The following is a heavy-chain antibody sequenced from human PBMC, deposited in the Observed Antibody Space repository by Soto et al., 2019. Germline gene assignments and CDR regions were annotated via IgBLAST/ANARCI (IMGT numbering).Heavy chain of an antibody. V-gene: IGHV4-34*01. Sequence: XETLSLTCAVYGGSFSGYYWSWIRQPPGKGLEWIGEINHSGSTNYNPSLKSRVTISVDTSKNQFSLKLSSVTAADTAVYYCARGLGGVDYWGQGTLVTVSS. CDR2: INHSGST. CDR3: ARGLGGVDY. J-gene: IGHJ4*02. CDR1: GGSFSGYY.